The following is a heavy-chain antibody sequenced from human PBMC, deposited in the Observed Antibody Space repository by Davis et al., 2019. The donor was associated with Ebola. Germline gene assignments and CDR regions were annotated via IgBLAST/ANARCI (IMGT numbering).Heavy chain of an antibody. CDR2: IVSTSDTI. CDR3: ARDGSRTFDL. V-gene: IGHV3-48*02. Sequence: PGGSLRLSCVASGFAFRSSSMDWVRQTPGKGLEWLAYIVSTSDTIYYADSVKGRFTISRDNAKNAVYLQMNNLRDEDTGVYYCARDGSRTFDLWGQGTTVNVSS. D-gene: IGHD1-26*01. J-gene: IGHJ3*01. CDR1: GFAFRSSS.